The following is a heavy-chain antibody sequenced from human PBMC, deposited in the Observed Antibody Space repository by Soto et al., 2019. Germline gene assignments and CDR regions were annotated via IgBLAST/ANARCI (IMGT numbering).Heavy chain of an antibody. CDR3: AGDFTTRSYGVDV. Sequence: QAQLLQSGAEVKKPGASVKVSCKASGYTFTGAYIHWVRQAPGQGLEWMGCINPNSGGTEFAQKFQCRVVVTRYTSITTVYMEMNRLRSDDTGVDYCAGDFTTRSYGVDVWGQGTAVTVSS. J-gene: IGHJ6*02. D-gene: IGHD3-10*01. V-gene: IGHV1-2*02. CDR2: INPNSGGT. CDR1: GYTFTGAY.